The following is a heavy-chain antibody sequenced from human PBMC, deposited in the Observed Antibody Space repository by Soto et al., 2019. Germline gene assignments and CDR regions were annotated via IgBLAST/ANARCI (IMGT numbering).Heavy chain of an antibody. Sequence: QVQLVESGGGVVQPGRSLRLSCAASGFTFSSYAMHWVRQAPGKGLEWVAVISYDGSNKYYADSVKGRFTISRDNSKNTLYLQMNSLRAEDTAVYYCARDTERRSYYYYGMDVW. J-gene: IGHJ6*01. CDR2: ISYDGSNK. D-gene: IGHD1-1*01. V-gene: IGHV3-30-3*01. CDR3: ARDTERRSYYYYGMDV. CDR1: GFTFSSYA.